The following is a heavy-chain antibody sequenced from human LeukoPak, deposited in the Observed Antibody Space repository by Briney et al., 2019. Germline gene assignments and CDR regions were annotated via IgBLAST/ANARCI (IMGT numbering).Heavy chain of an antibody. CDR1: GFTFDDYG. Sequence: GGSLRLSCAASGFTFDDYGMSWVRQAPGKGLEWVAVISYDGSNKYYADSVKGRFTISRDNSKNTLYLQMNSLRAEDTAVYYCAKVGATRAFDYWGQGTLVTVSS. D-gene: IGHD1-26*01. CDR3: AKVGATRAFDY. V-gene: IGHV3-30*18. CDR2: ISYDGSNK. J-gene: IGHJ4*02.